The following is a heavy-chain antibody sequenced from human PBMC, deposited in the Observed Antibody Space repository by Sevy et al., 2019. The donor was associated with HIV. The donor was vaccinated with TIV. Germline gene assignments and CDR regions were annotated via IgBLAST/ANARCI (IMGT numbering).Heavy chain of an antibody. CDR1: GGSISSSSYY. D-gene: IGHD6-13*01. V-gene: IGHV4-39*01. Sequence: SETLSRTCTVSGGSISSSSYYWGWIRQPPGKGLEWIGGIYYSGSTYYNPSLKSRVTISVDTSKNQFSLRLSSVTAADTAVSYCARPIAAAVASPFDYWGQGTLVTVSS. CDR3: ARPIAAAVASPFDY. CDR2: IYYSGST. J-gene: IGHJ4*02.